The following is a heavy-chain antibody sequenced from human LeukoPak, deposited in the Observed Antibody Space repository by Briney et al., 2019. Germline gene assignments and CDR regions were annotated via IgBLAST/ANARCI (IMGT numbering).Heavy chain of an antibody. J-gene: IGHJ4*02. Sequence: SETLSLTCAVYGGSFSGYYWSWIRQPPGKGLEWIGEINHSGSTNYNPSLKSRVTISVDTSKNQFSLKLSSVTAADTAVYYCARHPRLYVLRYFDWSYYFDYWGQGTLVTVSS. D-gene: IGHD3-9*01. CDR1: GGSFSGYY. V-gene: IGHV4-34*01. CDR3: ARHPRLYVLRYFDWSYYFDY. CDR2: INHSGST.